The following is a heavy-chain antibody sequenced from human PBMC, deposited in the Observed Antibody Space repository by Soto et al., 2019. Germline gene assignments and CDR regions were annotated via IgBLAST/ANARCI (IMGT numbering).Heavy chain of an antibody. CDR1: GGSINSGGYY. J-gene: IGHJ4*02. Sequence: SETLSLTFTVSGGSINSGGYYWSWIRQHPGKGLEWIGYIYYSGSTYYNPSLKSRVTISVDTSKNQFSLKLTSVTAADTAVYLCARAQTIFGTITVFHXWGQGTLVTVSX. V-gene: IGHV4-31*03. D-gene: IGHD3-3*01. CDR3: ARAQTIFGTITVFHX. CDR2: IYYSGST.